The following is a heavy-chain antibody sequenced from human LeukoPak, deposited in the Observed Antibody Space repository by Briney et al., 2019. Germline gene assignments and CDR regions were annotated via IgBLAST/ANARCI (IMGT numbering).Heavy chain of an antibody. CDR1: GFTFSSYE. V-gene: IGHV3-48*03. Sequence: GGSLRLSCAASGFTFSSYEMNWVRQAPGKGLEWVSYISSSGSTIYYADSVKGRFTISRDNAKNSLYLQMNSLRAEDTAVYYCTRKTDYGDYSDYWGQGTLVTVSS. J-gene: IGHJ4*02. D-gene: IGHD4-17*01. CDR2: ISSSGSTI. CDR3: TRKTDYGDYSDY.